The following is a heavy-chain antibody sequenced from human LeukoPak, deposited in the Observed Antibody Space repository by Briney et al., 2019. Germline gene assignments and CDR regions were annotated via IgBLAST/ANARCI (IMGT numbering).Heavy chain of an antibody. V-gene: IGHV3-23*01. Sequence: PGGSLRLSCAASGFTFSSYAMSWVRQAPGKGLGWVSAISGSGGSTYYADSVKGRFTISRDNSKNTLYLQMNSLRAEDTAVYYCAKDPGYCSGGSCYSGVYWGQGTLVTVSS. CDR2: ISGSGGST. CDR1: GFTFSSYA. CDR3: AKDPGYCSGGSCYSGVY. D-gene: IGHD2-15*01. J-gene: IGHJ4*02.